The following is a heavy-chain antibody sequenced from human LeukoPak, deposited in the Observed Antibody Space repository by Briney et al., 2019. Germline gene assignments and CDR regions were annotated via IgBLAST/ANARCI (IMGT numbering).Heavy chain of an antibody. CDR1: GYIFTSYH. V-gene: IGHV1-46*01. CDR2: INPSGGGA. D-gene: IGHD6-13*01. CDR3: AKLAAAGHDFDY. J-gene: IGHJ4*02. Sequence: ASVKVSCKASGYIFTSYHIHWVRQAPGQGLEWMGVINPSGGGATYAQKFQGRVTITRDTSASTAYMELSSLRSEDTAVYYCAKLAAAGHDFDYWGQGTLVTVSS.